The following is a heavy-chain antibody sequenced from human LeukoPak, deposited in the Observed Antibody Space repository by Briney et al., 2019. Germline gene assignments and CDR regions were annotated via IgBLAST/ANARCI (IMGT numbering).Heavy chain of an antibody. Sequence: GSLRLSCAASGFTFSSYAMSWVRQAPGKGLEWVSAISGSGGSTYYADSVKGRFTISRDNSKNTLYLQMNSLRAEDTAVYYCARDGAEWYGSGSHYNDYWGQGTLVTVSS. V-gene: IGHV3-23*01. D-gene: IGHD3-10*01. J-gene: IGHJ4*02. CDR1: GFTFSSYA. CDR3: ARDGAEWYGSGSHYNDY. CDR2: ISGSGGST.